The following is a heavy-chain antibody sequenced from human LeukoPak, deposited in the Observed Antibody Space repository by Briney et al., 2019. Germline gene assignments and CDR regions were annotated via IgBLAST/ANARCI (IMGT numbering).Heavy chain of an antibody. CDR2: IYYSGST. V-gene: IGHV4-39*01. CDR3: ARRGDFGVVPTYYFDY. CDR1: GGSTSSSSYY. Sequence: SETLSLTCTVSGGSTSSSSYYWGWLRQPPGKGLEWIGSIYYSGSTYYNPSLKSRVTISVDTSKNQFSLKLSSVTAADTAVYYCARRGDFGVVPTYYFDYWGQGTLVTVSS. D-gene: IGHD3-3*01. J-gene: IGHJ4*02.